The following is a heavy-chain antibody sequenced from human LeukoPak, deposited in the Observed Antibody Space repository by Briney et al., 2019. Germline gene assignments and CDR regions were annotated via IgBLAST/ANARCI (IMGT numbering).Heavy chain of an antibody. J-gene: IGHJ4*02. CDR1: GFTFSSYS. Sequence: GGSLRLSCAASGFTFSSYSMNWVRQAPGKGLEWVSYISSSSSTIYYADSVKGRFTISRDNAKNSLYLQMNSLRAEDTAVYYCARDLRGSGSYYQGGDYWGQGTLVTVSS. V-gene: IGHV3-48*04. CDR3: ARDLRGSGSYYQGGDY. CDR2: ISSSSSTI. D-gene: IGHD3-10*01.